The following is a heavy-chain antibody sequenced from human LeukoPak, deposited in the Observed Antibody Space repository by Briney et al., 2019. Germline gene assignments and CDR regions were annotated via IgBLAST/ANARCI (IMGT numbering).Heavy chain of an antibody. CDR3: ARVMEYYGSGSYFDY. CDR1: GYTFTGYY. CDR2: INPNSGGT. D-gene: IGHD3-10*01. J-gene: IGHJ4*02. Sequence: ASVKVSCKASGYTFTGYYMHWVRQAPGQGLEWMGWINPNSGGTNYAQKFQGRVTITADESTSTAYMELSSLRSEDTAVYYCARVMEYYGSGSYFDYWGQGTLVTVSS. V-gene: IGHV1-2*02.